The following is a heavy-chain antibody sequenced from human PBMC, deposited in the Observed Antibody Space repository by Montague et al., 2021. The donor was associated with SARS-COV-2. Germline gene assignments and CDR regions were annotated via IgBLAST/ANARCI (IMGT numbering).Heavy chain of an antibody. Sequence: LRLSLDATGFAVNSNYMTWVRQAPGKGLEWVSVIYSGGTTYYANSVKDRFTISRDSSKNTVHLQMNSLRVDDTAVYYCARRLEERLPYYYYGLDVWGQGTTVTVSS. V-gene: IGHV3-66*01. CDR3: ARRLEERLPYYYYGLDV. D-gene: IGHD1/OR15-1a*01. CDR2: IYSGGTT. CDR1: GFAVNSNY. J-gene: IGHJ6*02.